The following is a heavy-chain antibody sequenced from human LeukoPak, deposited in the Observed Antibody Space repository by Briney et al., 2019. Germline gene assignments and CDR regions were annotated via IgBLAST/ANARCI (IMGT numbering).Heavy chain of an antibody. CDR2: ISAYNGDT. V-gene: IGHV1-18*01. D-gene: IGHD2-2*01. J-gene: IGHJ4*02. CDR3: ARVRGDCSSTSCYSKLYYFDY. Sequence: ASVKVSCKASAYNFISYGISWVRLVPGQGLEWMGWISAYNGDTNYAQRFQGRVIMTTDTSTDTAYMELSSLRSEDTAVYYCARVRGDCSSTSCYSKLYYFDYWGQGTLVTVSS. CDR1: AYNFISYG.